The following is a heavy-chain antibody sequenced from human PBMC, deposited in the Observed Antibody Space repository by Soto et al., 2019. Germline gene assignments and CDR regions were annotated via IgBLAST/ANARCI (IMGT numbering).Heavy chain of an antibody. CDR1: GFTFSSYA. D-gene: IGHD2-15*01. J-gene: IGHJ5*02. CDR2: ISYDGSNK. Sequence: QVQLVESGGGVVQPGRSLRLSCAASGFTFSSYAMHWVRQAPGKGLEWVAVISYDGSNKYYADSVKGRFTISRNNSKNTLYLQMNSLRAEETAVYYCARDPGGSGGSCYSSPCSWFDPWGQGTLVTVSS. CDR3: ARDPGGSGGSCYSSPCSWFDP. V-gene: IGHV3-30-3*01.